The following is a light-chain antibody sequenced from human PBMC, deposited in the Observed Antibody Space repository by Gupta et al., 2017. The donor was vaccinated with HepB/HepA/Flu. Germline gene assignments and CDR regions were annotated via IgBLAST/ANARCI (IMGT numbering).Light chain of an antibody. CDR1: QTITSNY. CDR2: GAT. Sequence: EIVLTQSPGTLSLSPGERATLSCRASQTITSNYLAWYQQKPGQAPSLLMYGATSRATGVPDRCSGRGSGTDFTLTISRLEPEDFVVYYCQQYGSSPITFGQGTRLEIK. J-gene: IGKJ5*01. V-gene: IGKV3-20*01. CDR3: QQYGSSPIT.